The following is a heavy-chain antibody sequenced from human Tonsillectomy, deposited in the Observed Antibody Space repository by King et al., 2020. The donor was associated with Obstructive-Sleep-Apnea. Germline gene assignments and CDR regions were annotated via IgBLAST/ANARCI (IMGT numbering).Heavy chain of an antibody. V-gene: IGHV4-39*07. Sequence: QLQESGPGLVKPSETLSLTCTVSGGSISSNNYYWGWIRQPPGKGLEWIGSIHYSGSTSHNPSLKSRVTISVDTSKNQFSLKLSSVTAADTAVYYCARELLWFGELLLYYFDYWGQGTLVTVSS. J-gene: IGHJ4*02. CDR2: IHYSGST. CDR1: GGSISSNNYY. CDR3: ARELLWFGELLLYYFDY. D-gene: IGHD3-10*01.